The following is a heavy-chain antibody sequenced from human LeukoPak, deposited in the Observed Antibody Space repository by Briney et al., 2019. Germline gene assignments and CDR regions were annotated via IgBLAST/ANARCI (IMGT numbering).Heavy chain of an antibody. CDR1: GGTFSSYA. CDR2: IIPIFGTA. CDR3: ARDPLPYCSGGSCYTPT. Sequence: GASVKVSCKASGGTFSSYAISWVRQAPGQGLEWMGRIIPIFGTANYAQKFQGRVTITTDESTSTAYTELSSLRSEDTAVYYCARDPLPYCSGGSCYTPTWGQGTLVTVSS. V-gene: IGHV1-69*05. D-gene: IGHD2-15*01. J-gene: IGHJ5*02.